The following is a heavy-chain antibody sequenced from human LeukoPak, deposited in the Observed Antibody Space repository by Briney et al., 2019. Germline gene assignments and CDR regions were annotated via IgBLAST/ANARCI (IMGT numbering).Heavy chain of an antibody. CDR3: ARELYHFDR. J-gene: IGHJ4*02. CDR2: VFFTEGT. CDR1: GGSIRNHH. Sequence: PSETLSLTCSVSGGSIRNHHWTWIRQSPGKGLEWIGHVFFTEGTNYSPSLRGRITISADGSKNQIYLKLGSVTAADTAVYYCARELYHFDRWGQGALVTVSS. D-gene: IGHD2-8*01. V-gene: IGHV4-59*11.